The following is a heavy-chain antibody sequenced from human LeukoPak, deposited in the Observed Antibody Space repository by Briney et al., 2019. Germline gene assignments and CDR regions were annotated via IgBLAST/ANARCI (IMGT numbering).Heavy chain of an antibody. D-gene: IGHD3-3*01. CDR3: VVYDFWRGYYFDY. CDR2: IFYSGGT. J-gene: IGHJ4*02. V-gene: IGHV4-59*01. CDR1: GGSISSYY. Sequence: SETLPLTCTVSGGSISSYYWSWIRQPPGKGLEWIGYIFYSGGTNYNPSLKSRVTISVDTSKNQFSLKLRSVTAADTAVYYCVVYDFWRGYYFDYWGQGTLVTVSS.